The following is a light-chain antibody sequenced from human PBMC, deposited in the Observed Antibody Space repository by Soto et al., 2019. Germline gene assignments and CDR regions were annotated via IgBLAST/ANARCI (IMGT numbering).Light chain of an antibody. Sequence: SYELTRPSSVSVSPGQTAIITCSGDVLSRKFARWFQQKPGQAPVLVIFKDSERPSGIPDRFSGSSSGTTVTLTITGAQPEDEADYYCYSATGTSVIFGGGTKLTVL. CDR3: YSATGTSVI. CDR1: VLSRKF. CDR2: KDS. J-gene: IGLJ2*01. V-gene: IGLV3-27*01.